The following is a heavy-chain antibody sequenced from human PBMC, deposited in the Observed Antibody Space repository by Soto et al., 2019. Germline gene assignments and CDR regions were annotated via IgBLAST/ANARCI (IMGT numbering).Heavy chain of an antibody. CDR3: AKSPSPGSATSSYYGMDV. J-gene: IGHJ6*02. Sequence: QVQLVQSGAEVKKPGSSVKVSCKASGGTFSSYIITWVRQAPGQGLEWMGRIIPVLDVTYYAQRFQGRVTMTADKSTSTAYMELGGLRSDDTAIYYCAKSPSPGSATSSYYGMDVWGQGTTVTVSS. D-gene: IGHD2-2*01. CDR2: IIPVLDVT. CDR1: GGTFSSYI. V-gene: IGHV1-69*02.